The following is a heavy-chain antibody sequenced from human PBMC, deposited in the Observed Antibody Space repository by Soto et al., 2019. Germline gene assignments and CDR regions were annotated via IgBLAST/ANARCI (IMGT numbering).Heavy chain of an antibody. V-gene: IGHV3-7*03. J-gene: IGHJ4*02. CDR1: GFTFSNFW. CDR2: IKEDGSRT. Sequence: EVLLVDSGGGLVHPGGSLRISCAASGFTFSNFWMTWVRQAPGKGLAWVANIKEDGSRTYYVDSVKGLFTISRDNAENSLYLQLNSLRADDTAVYYCARAYEASSGWKFDYWGQGILVTVSS. CDR3: ARAYEASSGWKFDY. D-gene: IGHD6-19*01.